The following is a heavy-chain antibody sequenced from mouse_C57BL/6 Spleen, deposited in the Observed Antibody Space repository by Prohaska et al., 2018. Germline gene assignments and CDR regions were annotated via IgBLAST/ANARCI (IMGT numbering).Heavy chain of an antibody. CDR1: GFTFSSYA. Sequence: DVKLVESGEGLVKPGGSMKLSCAASGFTFSSYAMSWVRQTPEKRLEWVAYISSGGDYIYYADTVKGRFTISRDNARNTLYLQMSCLKSEDTAMYYCAGDYDGSWYFAVWSTGITVTVFS. CDR3: AGDYDGSWYFAV. D-gene: IGHD2-3*01. V-gene: IGHV5-9-1*02. J-gene: IGHJ1*03. CDR2: ISSGGDYI.